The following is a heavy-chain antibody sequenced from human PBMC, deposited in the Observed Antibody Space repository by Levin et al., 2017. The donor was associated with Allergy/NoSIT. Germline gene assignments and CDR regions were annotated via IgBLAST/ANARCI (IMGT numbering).Heavy chain of an antibody. Sequence: GESLKISCAASGFTFSSYAMSWVRQAPGKGLEWVSAISGSGGSTYYADSVKGRFTISRDNSKNTLYLQMNSLRAEDTAVYYGANSWGRFYWGQGTLVTVSS. CDR1: GFTFSSYA. D-gene: IGHD3-16*01. CDR3: ANSWGRFY. V-gene: IGHV3-23*01. CDR2: ISGSGGST. J-gene: IGHJ4*02.